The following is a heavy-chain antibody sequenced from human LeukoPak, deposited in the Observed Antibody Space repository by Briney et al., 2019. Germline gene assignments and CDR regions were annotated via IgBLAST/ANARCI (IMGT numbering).Heavy chain of an antibody. D-gene: IGHD4-17*01. V-gene: IGHV7-4-1*02. CDR3: ARGGYGDLAPRWFDP. J-gene: IGHJ5*02. CDR2: INTNTGNP. CDR1: GYTFTSYA. Sequence: ASVKVSCKASGYTFTSYAMNWARQAPGQGLEWMGWINTNTGNPTYAQGFTGRFVFSLDTSVSTAYLQISSLKAEDTAVYYCARGGYGDLAPRWFDPWGQGTLVTVSS.